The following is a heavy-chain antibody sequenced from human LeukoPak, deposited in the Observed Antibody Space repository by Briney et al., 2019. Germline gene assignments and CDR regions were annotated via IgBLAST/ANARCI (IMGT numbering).Heavy chain of an antibody. CDR2: IYYSGST. Sequence: SETLSLTCTVSGGSISSYYWSWIRQPPGKGLEWIGYIYYSGSTNYNPSLKSRVTISVDTSKNQFSLKLSSVTAADTAVYYCARDAGIAVAGTYAFDIWGQGTMVTVSS. J-gene: IGHJ3*02. V-gene: IGHV4-59*01. D-gene: IGHD6-19*01. CDR3: ARDAGIAVAGTYAFDI. CDR1: GGSISSYY.